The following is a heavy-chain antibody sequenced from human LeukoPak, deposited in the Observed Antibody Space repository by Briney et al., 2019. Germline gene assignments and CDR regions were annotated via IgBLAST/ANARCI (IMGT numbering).Heavy chain of an antibody. J-gene: IGHJ6*02. Sequence: PGRSLRLSCAASGFTFSSYGMHWVRQAPGKGLEWVAVIWYDGSNKYYADSVKGRFTISRDNSKNTLYLQMNSLRAEDTAVYYCARGDGSYGYPPYGMDVWGQGTTVTVSS. V-gene: IGHV3-33*01. CDR2: IWYDGSNK. D-gene: IGHD5-18*01. CDR3: ARGDGSYGYPPYGMDV. CDR1: GFTFSSYG.